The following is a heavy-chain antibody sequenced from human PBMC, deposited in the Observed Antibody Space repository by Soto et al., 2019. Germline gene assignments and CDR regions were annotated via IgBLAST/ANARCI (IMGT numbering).Heavy chain of an antibody. CDR1: GGTFSNDA. CDR3: AREVVTETTLGYFDY. J-gene: IGHJ4*02. Sequence: QVHLLQSGAEVKKPGSSVKVSCKASGGTFSNDAVSWLRQAPGQGLEWMGGITPFVDTPSSAQRFQGRITISADTSTTTVYMELRGLRFEDTAIYYCAREVVTETTLGYFDYWGQGTLVTVSS. D-gene: IGHD2-21*02. CDR2: ITPFVDTP. V-gene: IGHV1-69*06.